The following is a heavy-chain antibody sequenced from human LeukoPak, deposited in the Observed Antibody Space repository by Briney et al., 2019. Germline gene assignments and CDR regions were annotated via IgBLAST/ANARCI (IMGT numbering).Heavy chain of an antibody. Sequence: ASVKVSCKASGGTFSSYAISWVRQAPGQGLEWMGGIIPIFGTANYAQKFQGRVTITADESTSTAYMELSRLRSEDTAVYYCARYAASGPDCSSTSCLQHFDYWGQGTLVTVSS. J-gene: IGHJ4*02. CDR3: ARYAASGPDCSSTSCLQHFDY. CDR2: IIPIFGTA. V-gene: IGHV1-69*13. CDR1: GGTFSSYA. D-gene: IGHD2-2*01.